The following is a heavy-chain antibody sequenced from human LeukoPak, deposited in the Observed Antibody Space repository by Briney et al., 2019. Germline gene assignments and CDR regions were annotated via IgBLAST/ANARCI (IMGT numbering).Heavy chain of an antibody. CDR1: GFTFDDYA. D-gene: IGHD3-10*01. Sequence: GGSLRLSCAASGFTFDDYAMHWVRQAPGKGLEWVSGISWNSGSIGYADSVKGRFTISRDNAKNSLYLQMNSLRAEDTALYYCAKSAHSGSPYYFDYWGQGTLVTVSS. CDR3: AKSAHSGSPYYFDY. J-gene: IGHJ4*02. CDR2: ISWNSGSI. V-gene: IGHV3-9*01.